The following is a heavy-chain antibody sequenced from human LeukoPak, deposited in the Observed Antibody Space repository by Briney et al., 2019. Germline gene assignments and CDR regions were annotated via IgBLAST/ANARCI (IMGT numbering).Heavy chain of an antibody. J-gene: IGHJ4*02. D-gene: IGHD3-16*02. CDR2: ISAYNGNT. CDR1: GYTFTSYG. CDR3: ARGDYVWGSYLPTYYFDY. Sequence: ASVKVSCKASGYTFTSYGITWVRQAPGQGLEWMGWISAYNGNTNYAQKFQGRVTMTRDTSISTAYMELSRLRSDDTAVYYCARGDYVWGSYLPTYYFDYWGQGTLVTVSS. V-gene: IGHV1-18*01.